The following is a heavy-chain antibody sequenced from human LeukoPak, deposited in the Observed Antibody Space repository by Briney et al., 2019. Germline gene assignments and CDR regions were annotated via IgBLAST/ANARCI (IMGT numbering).Heavy chain of an antibody. Sequence: SETLSLTCTVSGYSISSGYYWGWIRQPPGKGLEWIGSIYHSGSTYYNPSLKSRVTISVDTSKDQFSLKLSSVTAADTAVYYCARNLGIAAAGTPNWFDPWGQGTLVTVSS. CDR1: GYSISSGYY. V-gene: IGHV4-38-2*02. CDR2: IYHSGST. J-gene: IGHJ5*02. D-gene: IGHD6-13*01. CDR3: ARNLGIAAAGTPNWFDP.